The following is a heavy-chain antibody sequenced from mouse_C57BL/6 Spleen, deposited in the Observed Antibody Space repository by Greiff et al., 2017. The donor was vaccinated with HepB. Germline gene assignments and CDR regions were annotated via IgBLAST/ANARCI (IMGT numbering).Heavy chain of an antibody. J-gene: IGHJ1*03. CDR1: GYAFSSSW. CDR3: ARGEVTTWYFDV. D-gene: IGHD2-12*01. CDR2: IYPGDGDT. Sequence: VQLQQSGPELVKPGASVKISCKASGYAFSSSWMNWVKQRPGKGLEWIGRIYPGDGDTNYNGKFKGKATLTADKSSSTAYMQLSSLTSEDSAVYFCARGEVTTWYFDVWGTGTTVTVSS. V-gene: IGHV1-82*01.